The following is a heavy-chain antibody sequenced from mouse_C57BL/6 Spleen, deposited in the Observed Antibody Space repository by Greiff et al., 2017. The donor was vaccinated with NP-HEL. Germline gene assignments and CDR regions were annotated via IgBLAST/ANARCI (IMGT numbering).Heavy chain of an antibody. V-gene: IGHV1-52*01. CDR2: IDPSDSET. CDR1: GYTFTSYW. D-gene: IGHD1-1*01. Sequence: VQLQQPGAELVRPGSSVKLSCKASGYTFTSYWMHWVKQRPIQGLEWIGNIDPSDSETHYNQKFKDKATLTVDKSSSTAYMQLSSLTSEDSAVYYCATFITTVVDAMDYWGQGTSVTVSS. CDR3: ATFITTVVDAMDY. J-gene: IGHJ4*01.